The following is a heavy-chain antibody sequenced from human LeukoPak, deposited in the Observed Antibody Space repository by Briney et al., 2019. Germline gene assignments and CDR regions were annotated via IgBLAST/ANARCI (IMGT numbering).Heavy chain of an antibody. CDR3: ASQNAMGMGAFDI. CDR2: IYYSGST. Sequence: SETQSLTCTVSGGSISSYYWGWIRQPPGEGLEWIGYIYYSGSTNYNPSLKSRVTISVDTSKNQFSLKLSSVTAADTAVYYCASQNAMGMGAFDIWGQGTMVTVSS. V-gene: IGHV4-59*01. J-gene: IGHJ3*02. D-gene: IGHD6-13*01. CDR1: GGSISSYY.